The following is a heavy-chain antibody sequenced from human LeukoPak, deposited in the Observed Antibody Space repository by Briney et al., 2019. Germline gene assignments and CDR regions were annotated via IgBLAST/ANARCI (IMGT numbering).Heavy chain of an antibody. D-gene: IGHD4-17*01. CDR2: IYPGDSDT. CDR1: GYSFTSYW. Sequence: GASLKISCKGSGYSFTSYWIGWVRQLPGKGLEWMGIIYPGDSDTRYSPSFQGQVTISADKSTSTAYLQWSSLKASDTAMYYCARQERYGDYHYWGQGTLVTVSS. V-gene: IGHV5-51*01. J-gene: IGHJ4*02. CDR3: ARQERYGDYHY.